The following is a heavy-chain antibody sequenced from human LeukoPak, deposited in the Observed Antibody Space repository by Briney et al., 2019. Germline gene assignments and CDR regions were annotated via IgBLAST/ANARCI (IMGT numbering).Heavy chain of an antibody. D-gene: IGHD5-24*01. V-gene: IGHV4-59*01. J-gene: IGHJ5*02. CDR3: ARAPWDGYNSLRWFDP. CDR2: SNSGST. Sequence: SETLSSPALSLVAPSVVTTGAGSGSPQGRDWSGLGISNSGSTNYNPSLKSRVTISVDTSKNQFSLKLSSVTAADTAVYYCARAPWDGYNSLRWFDPWGQGTLVTVSS. CDR1: VAPSVVTT.